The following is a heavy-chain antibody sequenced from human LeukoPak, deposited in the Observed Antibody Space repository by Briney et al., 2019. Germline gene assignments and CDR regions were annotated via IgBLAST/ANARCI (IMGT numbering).Heavy chain of an antibody. CDR1: GGSISSYY. D-gene: IGHD3-16*01. Sequence: SETLSLTCTVSGGSISSYYWSWIRQPPGKGLEWIGYIYYGGSTNYNPSLKSRVTISVDTSKNQFSLKLSSVTAADTAVYYCATLGVWDTVDYWGQGTLVTVSS. CDR2: IYYGGST. J-gene: IGHJ4*02. CDR3: ATLGVWDTVDY. V-gene: IGHV4-59*08.